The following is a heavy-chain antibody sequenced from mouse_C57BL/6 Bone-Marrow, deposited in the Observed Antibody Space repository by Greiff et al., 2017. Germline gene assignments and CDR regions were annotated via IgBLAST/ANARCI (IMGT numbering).Heavy chain of an antibody. D-gene: IGHD1-1*01. CDR2: IYPRSGNT. Sequence: QVQLQQSGAELARPGASVKLSCKASGYTFTSYGISWVKQRTGQGLEWIGEIYPRSGNTYYNEKFKGKATLTSDKSSSTAYMELRSLTSEDSAVYFCAGPLLLPYFDYWGRGTTLTVSS. CDR1: GYTFTSYG. V-gene: IGHV1-81*01. CDR3: AGPLLLPYFDY. J-gene: IGHJ2*01.